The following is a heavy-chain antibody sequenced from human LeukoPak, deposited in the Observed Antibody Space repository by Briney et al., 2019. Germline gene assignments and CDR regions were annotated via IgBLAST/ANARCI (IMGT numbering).Heavy chain of an antibody. Sequence: GGSLRLSCAASGFVFSSYAMRWVRQAPGKGLEWVSAIGSGSGGTTIYADSVKGRFTISRDNSKNTLYLQMSSLREEDKAVFYCATNDVSGRGVPYGMDVWGQGTTVTVSS. CDR1: GFVFSSYA. V-gene: IGHV3-23*01. J-gene: IGHJ6*02. CDR2: IGSGSGGTT. CDR3: ATNDVSGRGVPYGMDV. D-gene: IGHD3-10*01.